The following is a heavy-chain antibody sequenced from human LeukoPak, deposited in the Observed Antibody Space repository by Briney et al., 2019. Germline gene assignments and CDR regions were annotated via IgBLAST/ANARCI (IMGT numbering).Heavy chain of an antibody. CDR2: IRSNGETT. Sequence: GGSLRLSCAASGFTFSSIAMTWVRQAPGKGLEWVSTIRSNGETTYNADSVKGRFTIPRDNSKNTLYLQLNSLRVEDTAIYYCAKGQELDDGVFDSWGQGTLVTVSS. J-gene: IGHJ4*02. CDR3: AKGQELDDGVFDS. D-gene: IGHD1-1*01. CDR1: GFTFSSIA. V-gene: IGHV3-23*01.